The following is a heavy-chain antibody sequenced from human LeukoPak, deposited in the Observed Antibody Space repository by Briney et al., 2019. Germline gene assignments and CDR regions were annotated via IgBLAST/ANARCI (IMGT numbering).Heavy chain of an antibody. D-gene: IGHD6-13*01. CDR3: VKGGIAAAGTQGFDY. CDR1: GFTFSSYA. J-gene: IGHJ4*02. V-gene: IGHV3-64D*06. CDR2: ISSNGGST. Sequence: PGGSLRLSCSASGFTFSSYAMHWVRQAPGKGLEYVSAISSNGGSTYYADSVKGRFTISRDNSKNTLYLQMSSLRAEDTAVYYCVKGGIAAAGTQGFDYWGQGTLVTVSS.